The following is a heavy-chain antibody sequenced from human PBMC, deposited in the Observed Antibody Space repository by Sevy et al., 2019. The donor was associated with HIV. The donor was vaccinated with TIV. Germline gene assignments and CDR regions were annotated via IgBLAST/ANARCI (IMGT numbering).Heavy chain of an antibody. CDR3: ARDFVGSGWSVPTY. CDR1: GFTFSSYW. D-gene: IGHD6-19*01. Sequence: GGSLRLSCAASGFTFSSYWMSWVRQAPGKGLEWVANIKQDGSEKYYVDSVKGRFTISRDNAKNSLYLQMNSLRAEDTAVYYCARDFVGSGWSVPTYWGQGTLVTVSS. J-gene: IGHJ4*02. CDR2: IKQDGSEK. V-gene: IGHV3-7*01.